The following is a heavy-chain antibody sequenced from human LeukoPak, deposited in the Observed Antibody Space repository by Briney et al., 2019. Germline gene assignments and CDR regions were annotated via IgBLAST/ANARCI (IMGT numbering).Heavy chain of an antibody. CDR2: INHSGST. V-gene: IGHV4-31*03. CDR3: ARGPFRPSIAAPCPQGCDY. D-gene: IGHD6-6*01. Sequence: SQTLSLTCTVSGGSISSGGYYWSWIRQHPGKGLEWIGEINHSGSTNYNPSLKSRVTISVDTSKNQFSLKLSSVTAADTAVYYCARGPFRPSIAAPCPQGCDYWGQGTLVTVSS. CDR1: GGSISSGGYY. J-gene: IGHJ4*02.